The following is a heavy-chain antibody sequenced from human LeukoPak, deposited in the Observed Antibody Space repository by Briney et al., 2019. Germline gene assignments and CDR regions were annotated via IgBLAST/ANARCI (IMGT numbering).Heavy chain of an antibody. CDR3: ARGRIAVAGSYYYMDV. D-gene: IGHD6-19*01. CDR2: IYYSGST. Sequence: SETLSLTCAVSGGSISSYYWSWIRQPPGKGLEWIGYIYYSGSTNYNPSLKSRVTISVDTSKDQFSLKLSSVTAADTAVYYCARGRIAVAGSYYYMDVWGKGTTVTISS. J-gene: IGHJ6*03. CDR1: GGSISSYY. V-gene: IGHV4-59*01.